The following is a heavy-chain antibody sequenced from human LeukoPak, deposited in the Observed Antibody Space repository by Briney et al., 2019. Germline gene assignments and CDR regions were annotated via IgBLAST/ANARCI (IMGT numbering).Heavy chain of an antibody. CDR3: ARNILTGYLALYYYGMDV. CDR1: GFTFSSYG. CDR2: ISYDGSNK. J-gene: IGHJ6*02. D-gene: IGHD3-9*01. V-gene: IGHV3-30*03. Sequence: GRSLRLSCAASGFTFSSYGMHWVRQAPGKGLEWVAVISYDGSNKYYADSVKGRFTISRDNSKNTLYLQMNSLRAEDTAVYYCARNILTGYLALYYYGMDVWGQGTTVTVSS.